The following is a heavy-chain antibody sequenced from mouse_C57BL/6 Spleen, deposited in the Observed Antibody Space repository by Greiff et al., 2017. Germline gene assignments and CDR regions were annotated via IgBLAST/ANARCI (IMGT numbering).Heavy chain of an antibody. CDR2: ISYDGSN. Sequence: VQLQQSGPGLVKPSQSLSLTCSVTGYSITSGYYWNWIRQFPGNKLEWMGYISYDGSNNYNPSLKNRISITRDTSKNQFFLKLNSVTTEDTATYYCARGGSYGDGYWGQGTTLTVSS. CDR3: ARGGSYGDGY. J-gene: IGHJ2*01. V-gene: IGHV3-6*01. D-gene: IGHD1-1*02. CDR1: GYSITSGYY.